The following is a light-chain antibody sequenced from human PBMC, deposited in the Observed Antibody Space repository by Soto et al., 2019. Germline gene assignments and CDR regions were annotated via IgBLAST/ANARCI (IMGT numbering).Light chain of an antibody. CDR2: DAS. Sequence: DIQMTQSPSTLSASVGDRVTITCRASQSISSWLAWYQQKPGKAPKLLIYDASSLESGVPSRFSGRGSGTEFTLTISSLQPDDFATYYCKQYNSYWTFGQGTKVDIK. J-gene: IGKJ1*01. CDR1: QSISSW. CDR3: KQYNSYWT. V-gene: IGKV1-5*01.